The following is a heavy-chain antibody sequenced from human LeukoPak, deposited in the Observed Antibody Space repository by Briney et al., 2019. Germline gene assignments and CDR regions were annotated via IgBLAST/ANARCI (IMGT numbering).Heavy chain of an antibody. Sequence: GRSLRLSCAASGFTFCSYGMHWVRQAPGKGLEWVADISYDGSNKYYADSVKGRFTISRDNSKNTLYLQMNSLRAEDAAVYYCAKAPVTSCRGAFCYPFDYWGQGTLVTVSS. CDR3: AKAPVTSCRGAFCYPFDY. J-gene: IGHJ4*02. CDR1: GFTFCSYG. V-gene: IGHV3-30*18. CDR2: ISYDGSNK. D-gene: IGHD2-15*01.